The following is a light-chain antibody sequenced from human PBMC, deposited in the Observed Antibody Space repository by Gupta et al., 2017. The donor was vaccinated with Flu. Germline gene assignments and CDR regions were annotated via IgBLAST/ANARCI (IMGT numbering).Light chain of an antibody. Sequence: RAARITCSGDALPKQYAYWYQQKPGQAPVLVISKDSERPSGIPERFSGSSSGTTVTLTISGVQAEDEADYYCQSADSRGTYVFGTGTKVTVL. CDR3: QSADSRGTYV. CDR2: KDS. CDR1: ALPKQY. V-gene: IGLV3-25*03. J-gene: IGLJ1*01.